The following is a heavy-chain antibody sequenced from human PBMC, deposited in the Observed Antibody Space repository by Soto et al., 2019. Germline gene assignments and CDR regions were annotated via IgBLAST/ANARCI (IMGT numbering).Heavy chain of an antibody. V-gene: IGHV3-66*01. CDR3: ARVPSSSYHYFDY. D-gene: IGHD6-13*01. J-gene: IGHJ4*02. Sequence: GGSLRLSCAASGFTVSTYYMSWVRQAPGKGLEWVSVIYSAGSADFADSVKGRFTVSRDNSKNTLFLQMSSLRAEDTAVYYCARVPSSSYHYFDYWGQGTLVTVSS. CDR1: GFTVSTYY. CDR2: IYSAGSA.